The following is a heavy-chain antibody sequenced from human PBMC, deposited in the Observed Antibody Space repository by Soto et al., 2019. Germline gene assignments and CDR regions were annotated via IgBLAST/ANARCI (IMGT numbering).Heavy chain of an antibody. J-gene: IGHJ3*02. CDR1: GSSFPSYW. D-gene: IGHD3-22*01. CDR2: TDPRDSYT. V-gene: IGHV5-10-1*01. CDR3: ARRLYYDSTGYYDAFYI. Sequence: WDCLKISCKGSGSSFPSYWISWVRQMPGHGLGWPGRTDPRDSYTNYSPSFHAHVTISADKTISTASLQWSSLKAADTAMYYCARRLYYDSTGYYDAFYICGQGTMVTV.